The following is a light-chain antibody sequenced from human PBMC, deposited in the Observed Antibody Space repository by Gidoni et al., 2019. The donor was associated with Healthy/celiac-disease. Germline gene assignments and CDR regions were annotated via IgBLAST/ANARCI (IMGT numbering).Light chain of an antibody. V-gene: IGKV2-28*01. CDR3: MQALQTPLT. Sequence: EIVMTQSPLSRPVTPGEPASISCRSSQSLLHSNGYNYLDWYLQKPGQSPQLLIYLGSNRASGVPDRFSGSGSGTDFTLKISRVEAEDVGVYYCMQALQTPLTFGGGTKVEIK. J-gene: IGKJ4*01. CDR2: LGS. CDR1: QSLLHSNGYNY.